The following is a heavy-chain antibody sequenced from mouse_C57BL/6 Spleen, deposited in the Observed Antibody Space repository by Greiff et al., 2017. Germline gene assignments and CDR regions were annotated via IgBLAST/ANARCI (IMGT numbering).Heavy chain of an antibody. J-gene: IGHJ1*03. D-gene: IGHD1-1*01. CDR1: GFTFSDYG. V-gene: IGHV5-17*01. Sequence: EVKLVESGGGLVKPGGSLKLSCAASGFTFSDYGMHWVRQAPEKGLEWVAYISSGSSTIYYADTVTGRFTISSDNTKKTLFLQMTSLGSEDTAMYYCARNYGSSHWYFDVWGTGTTVTVSS. CDR3: ARNYGSSHWYFDV. CDR2: ISSGSSTI.